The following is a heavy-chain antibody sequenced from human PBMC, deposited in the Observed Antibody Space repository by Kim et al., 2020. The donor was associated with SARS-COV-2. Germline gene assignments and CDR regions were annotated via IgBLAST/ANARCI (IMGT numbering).Heavy chain of an antibody. Sequence: DSVGGRCTISRDNARNSLYLQMNSLRAEDTAVYSCARDGYDDYGRYFDLWGRGTLVTVSS. J-gene: IGHJ2*01. D-gene: IGHD4-17*01. CDR3: ARDGYDDYGRYFDL. V-gene: IGHV3-7*03.